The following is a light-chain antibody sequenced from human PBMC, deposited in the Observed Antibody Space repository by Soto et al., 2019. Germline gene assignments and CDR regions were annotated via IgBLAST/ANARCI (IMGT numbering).Light chain of an antibody. Sequence: EIVLTQSPDTLSLSPGESATLSCRASRSVSSNYLAWYQQKPGQAPRLLVAGTSSRATGIPDRFSGSGSGTDFTLTISGLDPEDFAVCYCQQFSSSPPGVTFGGGT. V-gene: IGKV3-20*01. CDR2: GTS. CDR3: QQFSSSPPGVT. J-gene: IGKJ4*01. CDR1: RSVSSNY.